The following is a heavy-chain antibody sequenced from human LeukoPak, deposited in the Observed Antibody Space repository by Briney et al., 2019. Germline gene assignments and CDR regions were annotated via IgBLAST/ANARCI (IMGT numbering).Heavy chain of an antibody. D-gene: IGHD6-6*01. CDR2: ISAYNGNT. V-gene: IGHV1-18*01. J-gene: IGHJ5*02. CDR1: GYSSTTYG. CDR3: ARDMIAARPNWFDP. Sequence: ASVKVSCKASGYSSTTYGISWVRQAPGQGLEWMGWISAYNGNTNYAQKLQGRVTMTTDTSTSTAYMELRSLRYDDTAVYYCARDMIAARPNWFDPWGQGTLVTVSS.